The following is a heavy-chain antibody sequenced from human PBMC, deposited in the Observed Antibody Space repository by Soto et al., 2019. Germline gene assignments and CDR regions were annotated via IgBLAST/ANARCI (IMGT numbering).Heavy chain of an antibody. J-gene: IGHJ6*03. CDR1: GGSISSGGYY. CDR2: IYYSGST. Sequence: PSETLSLTCTVSGGSISSGGYYWSWIRQHPGKGLEWIGYIYYSGSTYYNPSLKSRVTISVDTSKNQFSLKLSSVTAADTAVYYCARDRLAVPAAKNYYMDVWGKGTTVTVSS. D-gene: IGHD2-2*01. CDR3: ARDRLAVPAAKNYYMDV. V-gene: IGHV4-31*03.